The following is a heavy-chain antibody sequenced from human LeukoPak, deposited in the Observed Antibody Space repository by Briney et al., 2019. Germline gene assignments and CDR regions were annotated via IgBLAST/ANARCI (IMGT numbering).Heavy chain of an antibody. CDR3: ARDQGSGVSSIDY. CDR2: ISGSGGST. J-gene: IGHJ4*02. CDR1: GFTFSSYA. V-gene: IGHV3-23*01. Sequence: GGSLRLSCAASGFTFSSYAMSWVRQAPGKGLEWVSAISGSGGSTYYADSVKGRFTISRDNSKNTLYLQMNSLRAEDTAVYYCARDQGSGVSSIDYWGQGTLVTVSS. D-gene: IGHD3-3*01.